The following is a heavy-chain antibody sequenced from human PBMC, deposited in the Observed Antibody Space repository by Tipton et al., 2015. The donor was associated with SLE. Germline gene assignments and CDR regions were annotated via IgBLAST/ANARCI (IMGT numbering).Heavy chain of an antibody. CDR3: AREDSPTGRMISSGGDPVSAFDI. Sequence: TLSLTCTVSGDSISSGLYYWSWIRQPAGKGLEWIGHIYHSGISNYNPSLKSRVTMSVDKAKNQLSLTLNSVTAKDTAIYYCAREDSPTGRMISSGGDPVSAFDIWGQGTMVTVSS. CDR1: GDSISSGLYY. J-gene: IGHJ3*02. D-gene: IGHD3-16*01. CDR2: IYHSGIS. V-gene: IGHV4-61*09.